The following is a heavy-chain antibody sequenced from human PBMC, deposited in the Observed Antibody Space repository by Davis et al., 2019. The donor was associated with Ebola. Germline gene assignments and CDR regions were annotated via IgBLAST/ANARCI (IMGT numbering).Heavy chain of an antibody. D-gene: IGHD4-17*01. CDR3: ARLDGDYGDYPDN. CDR2: YYYTGST. Sequence: MPSETLSLTCAVSGTFVSSGGYSWIWIRQPPGKGLEWIGHYYYTGSTYYSPSLRSRVTMSIDTSRNQFSLKLSSVTAADTAVYYCARLDGDYGDYPDNWGQGTLVTVSS. CDR1: GTFVSSGGYS. J-gene: IGHJ4*02. V-gene: IGHV4-61*08.